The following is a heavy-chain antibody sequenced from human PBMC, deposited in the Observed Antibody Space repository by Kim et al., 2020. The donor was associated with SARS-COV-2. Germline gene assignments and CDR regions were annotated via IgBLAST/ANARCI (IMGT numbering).Heavy chain of an antibody. Sequence: SQTLSLTCAISGDSVSTNSAAWSWIRQSPSRGLEWLGRTYFRSKWYIDYALSLQSRITINPDTSKNQFSLQLSSVTPEDSAVYFCARDHSSTLDFWGQGT. CDR1: GDSVSTNSAA. CDR3: ARDHSSTLDF. V-gene: IGHV6-1*01. D-gene: IGHD6-13*01. CDR2: TYFRSKWYI. J-gene: IGHJ4*02.